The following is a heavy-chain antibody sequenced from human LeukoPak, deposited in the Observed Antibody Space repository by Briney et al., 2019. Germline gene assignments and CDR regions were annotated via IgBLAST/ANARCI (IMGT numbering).Heavy chain of an antibody. CDR3: AKGNDILTGYYPDY. Sequence: GGSLRLSCAASGFTFSTFAMIWVRQPPGKGLEWVSSIFPSGGEIHYADSVRGRFTISRDNSKSTLSLQMNSLRAEDTAIYYCAKGNDILTGYYPDYWGQGTLVTVSS. CDR2: IFPSGGEI. D-gene: IGHD3-9*01. V-gene: IGHV3-23*01. CDR1: GFTFSTFA. J-gene: IGHJ4*02.